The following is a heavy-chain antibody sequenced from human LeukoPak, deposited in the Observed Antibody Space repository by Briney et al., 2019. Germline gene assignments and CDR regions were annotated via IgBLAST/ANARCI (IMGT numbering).Heavy chain of an antibody. CDR3: ARPSSSGWPDFHYYYYMDV. V-gene: IGHV1-2*02. CDR2: INPNSGGT. CDR1: GYTFTGYY. J-gene: IGHJ6*03. Sequence: ASVKVSCKASGYTFTGYYMHWVRQAPGQGLEWMGWINPNSGGTNYAQKFQGRVTMTRDTSISTAYMELSSLRSEDTAVYYCARPSSSGWPDFHYYYYMDVWGKGTTDTISS. D-gene: IGHD6-19*01.